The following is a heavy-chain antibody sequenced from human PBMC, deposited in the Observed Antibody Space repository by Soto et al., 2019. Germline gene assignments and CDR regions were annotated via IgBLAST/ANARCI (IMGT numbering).Heavy chain of an antibody. CDR1: GFTFSSYA. J-gene: IGHJ6*02. CDR3: ARDLGRLPLDYSCGMDV. V-gene: IGHV3-30-3*01. Sequence: GGSLRLSCAASGFTFSSYAMHWVRQAPGKGLEWVAVISYDGSNKYYADSVKGRFTISRDNSKNTLYLQMNSLRAEDTAVYYCARDLGRLPLDYSCGMDVWGPGTTVTVSS. CDR2: ISYDGSNK.